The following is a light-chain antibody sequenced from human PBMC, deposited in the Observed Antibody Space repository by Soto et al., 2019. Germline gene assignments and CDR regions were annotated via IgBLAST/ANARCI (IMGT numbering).Light chain of an antibody. CDR3: QQYNNWPPLT. J-gene: IGKJ4*01. V-gene: IGKV3-15*01. CDR1: QSVSSN. CDR2: GAS. Sequence: EIVMTQSPATLSVSPGERATLSCRASQSVSSNLAWYQQKPGQAPRLLIYGASTRATGIPARFSGSESGTEFTLTISSLQSEDFAVYYCQQYNNWPPLTFGGGNKVEIK.